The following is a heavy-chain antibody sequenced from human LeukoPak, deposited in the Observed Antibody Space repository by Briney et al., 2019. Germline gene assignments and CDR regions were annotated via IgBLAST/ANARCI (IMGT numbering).Heavy chain of an antibody. Sequence: GGSLRLSCAASGFTFSNYWMSWVRQAPGKGLEWVANIKQDGSDKYYVDSVKGRFTISRDNSNNTLFLQMNGLRPEDTAVYYCATDLGPQLGYDSWGQGTLVTVSS. J-gene: IGHJ4*02. V-gene: IGHV3-7*01. D-gene: IGHD1-1*01. CDR1: GFTFSNYW. CDR2: IKQDGSDK. CDR3: ATDLGPQLGYDS.